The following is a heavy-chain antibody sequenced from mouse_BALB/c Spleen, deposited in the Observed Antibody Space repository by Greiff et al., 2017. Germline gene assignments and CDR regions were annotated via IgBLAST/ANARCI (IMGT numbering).Heavy chain of an antibody. CDR1: GFNIKDTY. V-gene: IGHV14-3*02. D-gene: IGHD2-2*01. J-gene: IGHJ2*01. CDR3: AREGYGYGDYFDY. Sequence: VQLKESGAELVKPGASVKLSCTASGFNIKDTYMHWVKQRPEQGLEWIGRIDPANGNTKYDPKFQGKATITADTSSNTAYLQLSSLTSEDTAVYYCAREGYGYGDYFDYWGQGTTLTVSS. CDR2: IDPANGNT.